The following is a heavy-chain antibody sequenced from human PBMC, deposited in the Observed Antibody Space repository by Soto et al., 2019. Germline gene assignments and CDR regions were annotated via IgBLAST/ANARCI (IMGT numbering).Heavy chain of an antibody. CDR1: GGTFSSYI. CDR3: ARFPHPALVGAAYFAY. D-gene: IGHD1-26*01. Sequence: QVQLVQSGAEVKKPGSSVKVSCKASGGTFSSYIISWVRQAPGQGLEWMGRIIPILGIANYAQKFQGRVTTXXDKSTSPAYMELSRLRSEDTAVYSCARFPHPALVGAAYFAYWGQGTLVTVSS. J-gene: IGHJ4*02. CDR2: IIPILGIA. V-gene: IGHV1-69*02.